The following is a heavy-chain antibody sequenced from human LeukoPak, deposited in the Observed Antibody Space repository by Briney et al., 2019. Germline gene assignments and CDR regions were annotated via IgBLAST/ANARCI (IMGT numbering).Heavy chain of an antibody. Sequence: GGSLRLSCAASGFTFSSYSMNWVRQAPGKGLEWVSSISSSSSYIYYADSVKGRFTISRDNAKNSLYLQMNSLRAEDTAVYYCAREAGWLRLGYTDYWGQGTLVTVSS. V-gene: IGHV3-21*01. J-gene: IGHJ4*02. CDR2: ISSSSSYI. D-gene: IGHD5-12*01. CDR3: AREAGWLRLGYTDY. CDR1: GFTFSSYS.